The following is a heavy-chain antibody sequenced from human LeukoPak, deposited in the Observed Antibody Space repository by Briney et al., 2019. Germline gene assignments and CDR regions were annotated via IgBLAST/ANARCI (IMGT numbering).Heavy chain of an antibody. CDR2: ISSSSSYI. Sequence: GGSLRLSCAASGFTFSSYSMNWVRQAPGKGLEWVSCISSSSSYIYYADSVKGRFTISRDNAKNSLYLQMNSLRAEDTAVYYCARTLGAPYYYYYMDVWGKGTTVTVSS. J-gene: IGHJ6*03. CDR1: GFTFSSYS. CDR3: ARTLGAPYYYYYMDV. D-gene: IGHD1-26*01. V-gene: IGHV3-21*01.